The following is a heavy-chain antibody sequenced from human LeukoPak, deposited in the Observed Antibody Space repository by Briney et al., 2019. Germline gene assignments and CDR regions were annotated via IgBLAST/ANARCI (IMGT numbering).Heavy chain of an antibody. CDR1: GFTFSEHY. CDR3: ARELGYCSSTDYIGRAFDI. J-gene: IGHJ3*02. CDR2: ISSSGSTI. Sequence: GGSLRLSCAASGFTFSEHYMSWIRHAPGKGLEWVSYISSSGSTIFYAASVKGRFTISRDNAKYSLYLQMNSLRAEDTAMYYCARELGYCSSTDYIGRAFDIWGQGTVVTVSS. V-gene: IGHV3-11*01. D-gene: IGHD2-2*01.